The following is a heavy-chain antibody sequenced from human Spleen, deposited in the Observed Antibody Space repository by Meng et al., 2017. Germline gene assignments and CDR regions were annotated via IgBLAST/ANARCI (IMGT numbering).Heavy chain of an antibody. CDR2: IYYSGST. Sequence: QVQLQQSGPGLVKASQTLSLTCTGSGGSISSGGYYWTWIRQHPGKGLEWIGYIYYSGSTYYNPSLESRATISVDTSQNNLSLKLSSVTAADSAVYYCARGPTTMAHDFDYWGQGTLVTVSS. J-gene: IGHJ4*02. D-gene: IGHD4-11*01. CDR1: GGSISSGGYY. CDR3: ARGPTTMAHDFDY. V-gene: IGHV4-31*03.